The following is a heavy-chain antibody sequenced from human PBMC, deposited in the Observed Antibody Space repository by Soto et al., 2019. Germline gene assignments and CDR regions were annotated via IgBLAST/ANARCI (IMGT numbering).Heavy chain of an antibody. CDR2: LSGSGGST. CDR1: GFTFSSYA. Sequence: GGSLRLSCAASGFTFSSYAMSWVRQAPGKGLEWVSALSGSGGSTYYADSVKGRFTISRDNSKNTLYLQMNSLIAEDTAVYYCAKGHCSSTSCYSWGDDAFDIWGQGTMVTVSS. D-gene: IGHD2-2*01. V-gene: IGHV3-23*01. CDR3: AKGHCSSTSCYSWGDDAFDI. J-gene: IGHJ3*02.